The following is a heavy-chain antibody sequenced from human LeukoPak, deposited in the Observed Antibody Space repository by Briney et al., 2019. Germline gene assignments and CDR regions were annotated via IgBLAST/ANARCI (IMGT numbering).Heavy chain of an antibody. J-gene: IGHJ4*02. V-gene: IGHV3-30-3*01. D-gene: IGHD5-24*01. CDR3: ARKSRDGNNYDSSGFFDY. CDR1: GFTFSSYA. CDR2: ISYDGSNK. Sequence: PGRSLRLSCAAPGFTFSSYAMHWVRPAPGKGLEWVADISYDGSNKSYADSVKRRFTISRDNSKNTLYLQMNSLRAEDTAVYYCARKSRDGNNYDSSGFFDYWGQGTLVTVSS.